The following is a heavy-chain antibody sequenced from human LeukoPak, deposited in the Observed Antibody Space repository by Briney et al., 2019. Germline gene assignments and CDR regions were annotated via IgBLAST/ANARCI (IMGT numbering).Heavy chain of an antibody. CDR3: AKYEGPWDY. Sequence: GGSLRLSCAASGFTFSTYAMSWVRQAPGTGLEWVSAVRGSGTDTYYADSVKGRFTISRDNSKNTLYLQMNSLRAEDTAVYYCAKYEGPWDYWGQGTLVTVSS. D-gene: IGHD3-16*01. CDR2: VRGSGTDT. J-gene: IGHJ4*02. V-gene: IGHV3-23*01. CDR1: GFTFSTYA.